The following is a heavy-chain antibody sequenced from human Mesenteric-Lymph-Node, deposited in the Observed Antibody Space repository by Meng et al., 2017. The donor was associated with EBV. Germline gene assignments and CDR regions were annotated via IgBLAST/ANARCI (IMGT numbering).Heavy chain of an antibody. V-gene: IGHV4-39*07. CDR2: FYYSGST. Sequence: LLLPEAGPGLGKPSATPLIPRTVSGGSISSSSYYWGWIRQPPGQGLEWIGSFYYSGSTYYNSSLKSRVTISEHTSKNQFSLKLSSVTAADTAVYYCARVLLRGVILLWGQGTLVTVSS. J-gene: IGHJ4*02. CDR3: ARVLLRGVILL. CDR1: GGSISSSSYY. D-gene: IGHD3-10*01.